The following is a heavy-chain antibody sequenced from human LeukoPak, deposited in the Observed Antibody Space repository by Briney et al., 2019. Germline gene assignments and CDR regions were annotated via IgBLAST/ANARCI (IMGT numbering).Heavy chain of an antibody. CDR2: IVVGSGNT. V-gene: IGHV1-58*02. J-gene: IGHJ6*03. Sequence: ASVKVSCKASGFTFTSSAMQWVRQARGQRLEWIGWIVVGSGNTNYAQKFQERVTITRDMSTSTAYMELSSWRAEDTAVYYCAAGPVRGGYYDMDVWGKGTTVTVSS. CDR1: GFTFTSSA. CDR3: AAGPVRGGYYDMDV. D-gene: IGHD6-19*01.